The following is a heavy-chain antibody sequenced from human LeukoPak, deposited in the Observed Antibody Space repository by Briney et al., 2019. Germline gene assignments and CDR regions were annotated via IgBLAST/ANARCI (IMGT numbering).Heavy chain of an antibody. CDR2: IYYSGST. J-gene: IGHJ4*02. CDR3: ARPHDYGDYFDY. Sequence: PSETLSLTCTVSGGSISSGSYYWGWIRQPPGKGLEWIGSIYYSGSTYYNPSLKSRVTISVDTSKNQFSLKLSSVTAADTAVYYCARPHDYGDYFDYWGQGTLVTVSS. D-gene: IGHD4-17*01. CDR1: GGSISSGSYY. V-gene: IGHV4-39*01.